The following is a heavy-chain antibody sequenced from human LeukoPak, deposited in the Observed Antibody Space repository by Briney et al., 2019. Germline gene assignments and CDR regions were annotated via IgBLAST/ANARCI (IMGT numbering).Heavy chain of an antibody. CDR3: ARDLGREYYYDSSGYPEA. V-gene: IGHV3-48*03. CDR2: ISSSGSTI. CDR1: GFTFSSYE. J-gene: IGHJ5*02. D-gene: IGHD3-22*01. Sequence: PGGSLRPSCAASGFTFSSYEMNWVRQAPGKGLEWVSYISSSGSTIYYADSVKGRFTISRDNAKNSLYLQMNSLRAEDTAVYYCARDLGREYYYDSSGYPEAWGQGTLVTVSS.